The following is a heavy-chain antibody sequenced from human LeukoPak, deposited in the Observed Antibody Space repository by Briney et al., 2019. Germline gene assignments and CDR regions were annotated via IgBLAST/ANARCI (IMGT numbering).Heavy chain of an antibody. V-gene: IGHV1-2*02. D-gene: IGHD5-12*01. Sequence: ASVKVSCKASGYTFTGYYVHWVRQAPGQGLEWMGWINPNTGGTSYAQKFQGRVTVTRDTSISTAYMELSRLRSDDTAVYYCAREESGYDSGGGAFDIWGQGTMVTVSS. CDR3: AREESGYDSGGGAFDI. J-gene: IGHJ3*02. CDR1: GYTFTGYY. CDR2: INPNTGGT.